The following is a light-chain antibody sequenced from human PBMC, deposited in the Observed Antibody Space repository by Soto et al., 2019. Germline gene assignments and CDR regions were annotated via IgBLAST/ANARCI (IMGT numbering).Light chain of an antibody. Sequence: EIVLTQSPATLSLSPGERATLSCRASQSVSSYLAWYQHKPGQAPRLLIYGASKRATDIPGRFSGSGSGTDFTLTISSLQSGDSAVYYCQQHDRWPRTFGQGTKLEIK. V-gene: IGKV3-11*01. CDR2: GAS. CDR3: QQHDRWPRT. CDR1: QSVSSY. J-gene: IGKJ2*02.